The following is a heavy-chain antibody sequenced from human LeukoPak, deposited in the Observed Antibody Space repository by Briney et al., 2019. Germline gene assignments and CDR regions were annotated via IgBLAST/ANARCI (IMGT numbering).Heavy chain of an antibody. V-gene: IGHV4-4*02. CDR1: GGSISSTNW. D-gene: IGHD2-2*01. CDR3: ARVHKYCSGISCYRFDP. J-gene: IGHJ5*02. Sequence: PSETLSLTCGVSGGSISSTNWWSWVHQPPGKGLELIGEVDHSGSTKYNPALKSRVTISVDKSKNQFSLRLTSVTAADTAVYYCARVHKYCSGISCYRFDPWGQGTLVSVSS. CDR2: VDHSGST.